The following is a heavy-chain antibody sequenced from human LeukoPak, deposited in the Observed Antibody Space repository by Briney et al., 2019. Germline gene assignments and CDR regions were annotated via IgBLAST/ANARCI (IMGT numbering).Heavy chain of an antibody. CDR1: GYSISSGYY. CDR3: ARLWRYAFDI. CDR2: IYHSGST. J-gene: IGHJ3*02. D-gene: IGHD1-1*01. Sequence: SETLSLTXSVSGYSISSGYYWGWIRKPPGKGLEWIGSIYHSGSTYYNPSLKSRVTISVDTSKNQFSLKLSSVTAADTAVYYCARLWRYAFDIWGQGTMVTVSS. V-gene: IGHV4-38-2*01.